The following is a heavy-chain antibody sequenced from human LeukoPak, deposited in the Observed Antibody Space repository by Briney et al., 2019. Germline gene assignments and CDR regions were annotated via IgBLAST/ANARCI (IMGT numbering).Heavy chain of an antibody. D-gene: IGHD3-22*01. J-gene: IGHJ4*02. CDR1: GYTFTRYG. CDR2: ISAYNGNT. Sequence: ASVKVSCKASGYTFTRYGISWVREAPGQGLEWMGWISAYNGNTNYAQKLQGRVTMTTDTSTSTAYMELRSLRSDDTAVYYCAAGPGGYDSSGYPDYWGQGTLVTVSS. V-gene: IGHV1-18*01. CDR3: AAGPGGYDSSGYPDY.